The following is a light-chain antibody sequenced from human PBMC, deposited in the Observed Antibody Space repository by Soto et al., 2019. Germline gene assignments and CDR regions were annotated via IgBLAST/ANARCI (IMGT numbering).Light chain of an antibody. CDR2: DVS. CDR1: SSDVGGYNY. V-gene: IGLV2-14*03. J-gene: IGLJ1*01. Sequence: QSVLTQPASVFGSPGQSITISCTGTSSDVGGYNYVSWYQQHPGKAPKVMIYDVSNRPSEVSNRFSGSKSGNTASLTISGLQAEDESDYSCSSYTGSSTQVFGTGTKLTVL. CDR3: SSYTGSSTQV.